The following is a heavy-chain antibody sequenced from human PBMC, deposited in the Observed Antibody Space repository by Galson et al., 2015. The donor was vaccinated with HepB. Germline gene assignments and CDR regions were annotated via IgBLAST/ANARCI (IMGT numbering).Heavy chain of an antibody. Sequence: SLRLSCAASGFTFSSYAMHWVRQAPGKGLEYVSAISSSGGSTYYADSVKGRFTISRDNSKNTLYLQMSSLRAEDTAVYYCVKVPVGATRNFDYWGQGTLVTVSS. CDR2: ISSSGGST. J-gene: IGHJ4*02. CDR3: VKVPVGATRNFDY. D-gene: IGHD1-26*01. V-gene: IGHV3-64D*09. CDR1: GFTFSSYA.